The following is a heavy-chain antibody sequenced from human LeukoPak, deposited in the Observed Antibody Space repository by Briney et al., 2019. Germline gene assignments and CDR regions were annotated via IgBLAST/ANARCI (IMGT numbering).Heavy chain of an antibody. CDR1: GFTFTNAW. V-gene: IGHV3-15*01. J-gene: IGHJ4*02. CDR3: TRDLRS. D-gene: IGHD3-16*02. Sequence: PGGSLRLSCAASGFTFTNAWMTWVRQAPGKGLEWVCRIKSKTDGGTTGYAAPVKGRFTISRDDSKNTLYLQMNRLKTEDTALYYCTRDLRSWGQGALVTVSS. CDR2: IKSKTDGGTT.